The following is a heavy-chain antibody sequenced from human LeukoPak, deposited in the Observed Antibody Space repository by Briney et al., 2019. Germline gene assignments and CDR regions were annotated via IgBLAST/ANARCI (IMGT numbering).Heavy chain of an antibody. CDR1: GFTFSSYG. J-gene: IGHJ4*02. CDR3: ARGNPSQYYYDSSAYYFDY. CDR2: ISDDGTTK. V-gene: IGHV3-30*03. Sequence: GGSLRLSCAASGFTFSSYGMHWVRQAPGKGLEWVAVISDDGTTKYYADSVKGRFTISRDNSKNTLYLEMNSLRAEDTAVYYCARGNPSQYYYDSSAYYFDYWGQGTLVTVSS. D-gene: IGHD3-22*01.